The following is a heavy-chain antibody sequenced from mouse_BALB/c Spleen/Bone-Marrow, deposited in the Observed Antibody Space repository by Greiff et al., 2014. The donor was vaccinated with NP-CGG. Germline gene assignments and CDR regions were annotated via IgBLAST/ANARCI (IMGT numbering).Heavy chain of an antibody. CDR3: TKIYYGYDGGYYYVMDY. CDR1: GFTFSSYT. J-gene: IGHJ4*01. V-gene: IGHV5-6-4*01. CDR2: ISSGGSYT. D-gene: IGHD2-2*01. Sequence: EVQLQQSGGGLVKPGGSLKLSCAGSGFTFSSYTMSWVRRTPEKRLEWVATISSGGSYTYYPDSVKGRFTISRDNAKNTLYLQMNSLNSEDTAMYYCTKIYYGYDGGYYYVMDYWGQGTSVTVSS.